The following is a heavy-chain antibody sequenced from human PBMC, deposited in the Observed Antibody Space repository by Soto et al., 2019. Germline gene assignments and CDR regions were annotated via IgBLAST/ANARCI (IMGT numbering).Heavy chain of an antibody. D-gene: IGHD3-3*01. V-gene: IGHV4-30-4*01. J-gene: IGHJ4*01. Sequence: SETLSLTCTVSGASISSGDYYWRWIRQPPWKVLEWLGSHSHTGSPYYNPSLMSRVTMXXXXXXNXLXLXLTSVTAADTALYYCARGSGYYNYWGQGTLVTV. CDR3: ARGSGYYNY. CDR1: GASISSGDYY. CDR2: HSHTGSP.